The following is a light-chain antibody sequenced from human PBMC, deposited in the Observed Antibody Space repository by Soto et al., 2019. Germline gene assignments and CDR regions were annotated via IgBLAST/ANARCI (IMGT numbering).Light chain of an antibody. CDR1: QSISSW. CDR3: KQYNSYSLT. CDR2: DAY. V-gene: IGKV1-5*01. Sequence: QMTQWPPALPAAVGASLHITGRASQSISSWLAWYQQKPGKAHKLLIYDAYSLESGVQSRFSGSGSGTEFTLTIRSLQPDDFATYYCKQYNSYSLTFGGGTKVDIK. J-gene: IGKJ4*01.